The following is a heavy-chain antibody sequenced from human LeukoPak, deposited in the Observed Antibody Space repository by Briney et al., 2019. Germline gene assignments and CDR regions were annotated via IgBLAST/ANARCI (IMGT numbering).Heavy chain of an antibody. V-gene: IGHV4-38-2*02. CDR3: ARLSVRGGTVDY. Sequence: SETLSLTCTVSGYSISSGYYWGWIRQPPGKGLEWIGSIYHSGSTYYNPSLKSRVTISVDTSKNQFSLKLSSVTAADTAVCYCARLSVRGGTVDYWGQGTLVTVSS. D-gene: IGHD3-10*01. CDR2: IYHSGST. CDR1: GYSISSGYY. J-gene: IGHJ4*02.